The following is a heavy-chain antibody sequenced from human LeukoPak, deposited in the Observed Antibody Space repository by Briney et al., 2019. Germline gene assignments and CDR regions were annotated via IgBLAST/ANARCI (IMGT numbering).Heavy chain of an antibody. Sequence: GGSLRLSCAASGFTFSSYSVNWVRQAPGKGLEWVSSISSSSSYIYYADSVKGRFTISRDNAKNSLYLQMNSLRAEDTAVYYCARDIYSSGTDAFDIWGQGTMVTVSS. CDR1: GFTFSSYS. CDR2: ISSSSSYI. D-gene: IGHD6-19*01. V-gene: IGHV3-21*01. CDR3: ARDIYSSGTDAFDI. J-gene: IGHJ3*02.